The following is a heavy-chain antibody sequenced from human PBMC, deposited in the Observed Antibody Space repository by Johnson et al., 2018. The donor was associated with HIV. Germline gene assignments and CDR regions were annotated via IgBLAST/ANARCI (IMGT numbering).Heavy chain of an antibody. Sequence: VQLVESGGGVVQPGRSLRLSCEASGFTFSSYAVHWVRQAPGKGLEWVALISYGGKNKYYADSVKGRFTISRDNAKNSLYLQMNSLRAGDTAVYYCARWGSTTGTGSAFDIWGQGTLVTVSS. CDR1: GFTFSSYA. J-gene: IGHJ3*02. D-gene: IGHD4-17*01. CDR2: ISYGGKNK. CDR3: ARWGSTTGTGSAFDI. V-gene: IGHV3-30*04.